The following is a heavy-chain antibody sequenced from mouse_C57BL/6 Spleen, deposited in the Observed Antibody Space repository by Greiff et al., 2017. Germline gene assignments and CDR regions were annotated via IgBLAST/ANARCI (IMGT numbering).Heavy chain of an antibody. D-gene: IGHD3-3*01. J-gene: IGHJ2*01. CDR1: GFTFSDYG. CDR3: ARRGDVGYYDY. Sequence: EVQGVESGGGLVQPGGSLKLSCAASGFTFSDYGMAWVRQAPRKGPEWVAFISTFAYSIYYADTVTGRFTISRENAKNTLYLEMSSLRSEDTAMYYCARRGDVGYYDYWGQGTTLTVSS. CDR2: ISTFAYSI. V-gene: IGHV5-15*01.